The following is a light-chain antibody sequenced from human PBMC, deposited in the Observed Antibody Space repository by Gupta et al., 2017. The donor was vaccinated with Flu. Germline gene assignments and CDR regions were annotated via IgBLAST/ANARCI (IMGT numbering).Light chain of an antibody. CDR1: QSISN. CDR2: DAS. Sequence: EIVLTKSPATLSLSPGERATLSCRASQSISNLAWYQHNPGQAPRLLMSDASNRATGIPARFSGGGSGTDFTLTISSLEPEDFAVYYCQQRTNWPPMYTFGQGTKLEI. CDR3: QQRTNWPPMYT. J-gene: IGKJ2*01. V-gene: IGKV3-11*01.